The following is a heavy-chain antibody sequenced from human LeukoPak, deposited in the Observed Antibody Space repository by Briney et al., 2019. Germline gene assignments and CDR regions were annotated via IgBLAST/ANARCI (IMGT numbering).Heavy chain of an antibody. CDR1: GLTFSNYA. D-gene: IGHD4-17*01. J-gene: IGHJ3*02. CDR2: ITGSGRGT. CDR3: SKDPNGDYVGAFDM. Sequence: GGSLRLSCTASGLTFSNYATTWVRQAPGKGLEWVSSITGSGRGTYYADPVKGRFSVSRDNSQNTVFLHMNSLRADDTALYYCSKDPNGDYVGAFDMWGPGTMVTVSS. V-gene: IGHV3-23*01.